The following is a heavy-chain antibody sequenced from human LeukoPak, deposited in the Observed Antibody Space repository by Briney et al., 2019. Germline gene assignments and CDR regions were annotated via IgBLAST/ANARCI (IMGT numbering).Heavy chain of an antibody. CDR3: ARVVDHDYGDYYLDY. J-gene: IGHJ4*02. CDR2: ISYDGRNK. Sequence: GGSLRLSCAASGFTFSSYGMHWVRQAPGKGLEWVAVISYDGRNKYYADSVKGRFTISRDNSKNTLYLQMNSLRAEDTAVYYCARVVDHDYGDYYLDYWGQGTLVTVSS. CDR1: GFTFSSYG. D-gene: IGHD4-17*01. V-gene: IGHV3-30*03.